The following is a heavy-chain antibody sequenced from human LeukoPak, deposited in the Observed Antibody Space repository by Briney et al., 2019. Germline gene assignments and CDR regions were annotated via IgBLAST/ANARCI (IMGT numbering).Heavy chain of an antibody. V-gene: IGHV3-21*01. D-gene: IGHD4-17*01. CDR2: ISGSSTYI. CDR1: GFTFSSYN. J-gene: IGHJ5*02. Sequence: GGSLRLSCAASGFTFSSYNMNWVRQAPGKGLEWVSSISGSSTYIHYADSVKGRFSISRDNAKNSLYLQMNSLRAEDTAVYYCARDSSAVPYNWFVPWGQGTLVTVSS. CDR3: ARDSSAVPYNWFVP.